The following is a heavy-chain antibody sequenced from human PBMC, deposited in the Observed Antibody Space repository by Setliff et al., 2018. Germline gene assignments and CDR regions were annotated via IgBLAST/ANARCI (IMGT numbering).Heavy chain of an antibody. Sequence: ASVKVSCKASGGTFSTYAISWVRQAPGQGLEWMGGIIPIFGTANYAQKFQGRVTITADESTSTAYMELSSLRSEDTAVYYCARVSRTIVAARGFDYWGQGTLVTVSS. D-gene: IGHD1-26*01. J-gene: IGHJ4*02. CDR3: ARVSRTIVAARGFDY. CDR1: GGTFSTYA. V-gene: IGHV1-69*13. CDR2: IIPIFGTA.